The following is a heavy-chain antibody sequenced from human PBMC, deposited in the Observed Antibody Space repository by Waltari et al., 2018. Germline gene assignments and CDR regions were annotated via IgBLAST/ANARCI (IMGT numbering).Heavy chain of an antibody. CDR3: ARHGGYIVGATGSYYYYGMDV. CDR2: IYYSGST. J-gene: IGHJ6*02. Sequence: QLQLQESGPGLVKPSETLSLTCTVSGGSISSSSYYWGWIRQPPGKGLEWIGSIYYSGSTYYNPSLKSRVTISVDTSKNQFSLKLSSVTAADTAVYYCARHGGYIVGATGSYYYYGMDVWGQGTTVTVSS. D-gene: IGHD1-26*01. CDR1: GGSISSSSYY. V-gene: IGHV4-39*07.